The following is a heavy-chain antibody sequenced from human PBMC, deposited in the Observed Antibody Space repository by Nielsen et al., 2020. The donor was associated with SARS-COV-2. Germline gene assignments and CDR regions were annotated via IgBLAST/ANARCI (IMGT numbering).Heavy chain of an antibody. CDR2: IYHSGSA. D-gene: IGHD2-8*01. J-gene: IGHJ3*02. V-gene: IGHV4-38-2*02. CDR3: ARGRDTNGFYPGAFDI. CDR1: GYSISSGYY. Sequence: SETLSLTCNVSGYSISSGYYWGWIRQTPGKGLEWFGSIYHSGSANYNPSLRSRVTISVNTTTNQFSLKVTSVTAADTAMYYCARGRDTNGFYPGAFDIWGLGTMVTVSS.